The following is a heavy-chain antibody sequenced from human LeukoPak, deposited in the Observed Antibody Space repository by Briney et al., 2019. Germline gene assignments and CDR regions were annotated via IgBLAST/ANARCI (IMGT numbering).Heavy chain of an antibody. V-gene: IGHV3-53*01. Sequence: GGSLRLSCAASGFTVSSNYMSWVRQAPGKGLEWVSVIYSGGSTYYADSVKGRFTISRDNSKNTLYLQMNSLRAEDTAVYYCATGARYSGEWFYLAYWGQGTGVSVSS. D-gene: IGHD6-19*01. CDR3: ATGARYSGEWFYLAY. J-gene: IGHJ4*02. CDR2: IYSGGST. CDR1: GFTVSSNY.